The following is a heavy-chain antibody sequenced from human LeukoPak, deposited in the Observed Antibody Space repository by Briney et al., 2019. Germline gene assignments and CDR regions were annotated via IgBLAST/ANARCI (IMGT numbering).Heavy chain of an antibody. J-gene: IGHJ6*03. V-gene: IGHV4-4*07. CDR3: ARSYPGQQLPTLGGEGHRPGHYYMDV. D-gene: IGHD6-13*01. Sequence: PSETLSLTCTVSGGSISSYYWSWIRQPAGKGLEWIGRIYTSGSNNYNPSLKSRVTMSVDTSKNQFSLKLSSVTAADTAVYYCARSYPGQQLPTLGGEGHRPGHYYMDVWGKGTTVTVSS. CDR1: GGSISSYY. CDR2: IYTSGSN.